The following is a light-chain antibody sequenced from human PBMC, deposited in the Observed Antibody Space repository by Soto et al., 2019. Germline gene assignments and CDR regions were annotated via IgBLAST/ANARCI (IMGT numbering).Light chain of an antibody. J-gene: IGKJ1*01. CDR1: QSVSSNY. V-gene: IGKV3-20*01. CDR3: QQYDTSPRT. Sequence: EVMLTQSPGTLSLSPGERATLSCRASQSVSSNYLAWYQQKSGQAPRLLIYGASNRATGIPDRFSGSGSGTDFTLIIRRLEPEDFAVYYCQQYDTSPRTFGQGAKVEFK. CDR2: GAS.